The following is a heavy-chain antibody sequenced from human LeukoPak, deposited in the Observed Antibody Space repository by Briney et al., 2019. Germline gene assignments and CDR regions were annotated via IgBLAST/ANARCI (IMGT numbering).Heavy chain of an antibody. Sequence: GGSLRLSCAASGFTFSSYSMNWVRQAPGKGLEWVSYISSSSSTIYYADSVKGRFTISRDNAKNSLYLQMNSLRAEDTAVYYCARGWSGATLPGYYYFDYWGQGILVTVSS. D-gene: IGHD2-15*01. CDR1: GFTFSSYS. CDR3: ARGWSGATLPGYYYFDY. J-gene: IGHJ4*02. V-gene: IGHV3-48*01. CDR2: ISSSSSTI.